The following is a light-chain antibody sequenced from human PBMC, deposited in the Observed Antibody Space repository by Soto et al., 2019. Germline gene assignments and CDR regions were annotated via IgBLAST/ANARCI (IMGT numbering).Light chain of an antibody. CDR3: AAWDDSLNGWV. Sequence: QSVLTQTPSVSGAPGQRVTISCTGSSSNIGAGYDVHWYQQLPGTTPKLLIYANTNRPSGVPDRFSGSKSGTSASLAITGLQAEDEADYYCAAWDDSLNGWVFGGGTKLTVL. J-gene: IGLJ3*02. CDR2: ANT. V-gene: IGLV1-40*01. CDR1: SSNIGAGYD.